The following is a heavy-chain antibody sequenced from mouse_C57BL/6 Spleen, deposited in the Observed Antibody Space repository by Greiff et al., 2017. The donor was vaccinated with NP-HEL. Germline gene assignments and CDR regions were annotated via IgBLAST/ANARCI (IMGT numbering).Heavy chain of an antibody. CDR3: GLAWFAY. CDR1: GYAFTNYL. CDR2: INPGSGGT. J-gene: IGHJ3*01. V-gene: IGHV1-54*01. Sequence: VQLQQSGAELVRPGTSVKVSCKASGYAFTNYLIEWVKQRPGQGLEWIGVINPGSGGTNYNEKFKGKATLTADKSSSTAYMQLSSLTSEDSAVYFCGLAWFAYWGQGTLVTVSA.